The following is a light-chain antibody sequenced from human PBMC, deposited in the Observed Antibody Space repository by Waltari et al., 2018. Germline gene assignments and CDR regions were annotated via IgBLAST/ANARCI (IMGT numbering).Light chain of an antibody. V-gene: IGLV2-14*03. J-gene: IGLJ2*01. Sequence: QSALTQPASVSGSPGQSITISCTGTSSDIGVYNHVSWYQQLPGKAPKLILYDVPYRPSGVSDRFSGSKSGNTASLTISGLQAEDEADYYCNSYTVSSAVIFGGGTRLTVL. CDR1: SSDIGVYNH. CDR2: DVP. CDR3: NSYTVSSAVI.